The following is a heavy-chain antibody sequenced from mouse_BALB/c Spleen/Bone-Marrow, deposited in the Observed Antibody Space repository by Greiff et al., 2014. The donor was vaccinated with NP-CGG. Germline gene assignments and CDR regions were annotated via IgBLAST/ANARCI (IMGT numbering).Heavy chain of an antibody. CDR2: IDPSNGNT. CDR1: CLNIKDTY. Sequence: VQLQQPGAELVKPGASVKLSCTASCLNIKDTYMHWVKQRPEQGLEWIGRIDPSNGNTKYDPKFQGKATITADTSSNTAYLQLSSLTSEDTAVYYCAGGWLPSYAMDYWGQGPSVTVSS. J-gene: IGHJ4*01. D-gene: IGHD2-2*01. CDR3: AGGWLPSYAMDY. V-gene: IGHV14-3*02.